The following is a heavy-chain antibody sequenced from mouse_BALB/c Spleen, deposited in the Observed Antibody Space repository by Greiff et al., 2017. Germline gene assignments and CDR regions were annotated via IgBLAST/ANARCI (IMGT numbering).Heavy chain of an antibody. J-gene: IGHJ3*01. CDR2: ISSGSSTI. V-gene: IGHV5-17*02. CDR3: ARQGYGYDVWFAD. CDR1: GFTFSSFG. Sequence: EVTLVESGGGLVQPGGSRKLSCAASGFTFSSFGMHWVRQAPENGLEWVAYISSGSSTIYYADTVKGRFTISRDNPKNTLFLQMTSLRSEDTAMYYCARQGYGYDVWFADWGQGTLVTVSA. D-gene: IGHD2-2*01.